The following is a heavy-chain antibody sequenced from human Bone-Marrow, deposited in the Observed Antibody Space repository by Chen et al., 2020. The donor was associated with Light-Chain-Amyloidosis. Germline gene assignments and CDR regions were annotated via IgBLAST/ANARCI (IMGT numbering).Heavy chain of an antibody. J-gene: IGHJ3*02. CDR3: AKDISYDDILPGYPADAFDI. V-gene: IGHV3-73*01. D-gene: IGHD3-9*01. Sequence: EVQLVESGGGLVQPGGSLKLSCVASGFTFSACTMHGGRQASVKGPEWVARIRRRGDTYATGYAASVKGRFTISRDNSKNALFLQMNSLRAEDTAVYYCAKDISYDDILPGYPADAFDIWGQGTMVTVSS. CDR2: IRRRGDTYAT. CDR1: GFTFSACT.